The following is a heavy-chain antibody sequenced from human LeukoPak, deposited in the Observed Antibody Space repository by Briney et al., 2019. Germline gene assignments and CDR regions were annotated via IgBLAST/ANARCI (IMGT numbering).Heavy chain of an antibody. CDR3: ARADSNYFFDY. V-gene: IGHV4-59*12. CDR2: IYYSGST. D-gene: IGHD4-11*01. J-gene: IGHJ4*02. CDR1: GGSISSYY. Sequence: SSETLSLTCTVSGGSISSYYWSWIRQPPGKGLEWIGYIYYSGSTNYNPSLKSRVTISVDRSKNQFSLKLSSVTAADTAVYYCARADSNYFFDYWGQGTLVTVSS.